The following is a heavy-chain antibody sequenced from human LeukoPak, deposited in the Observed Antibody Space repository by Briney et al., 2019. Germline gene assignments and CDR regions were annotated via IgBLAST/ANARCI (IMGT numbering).Heavy chain of an antibody. CDR2: IKSKTDGGIT. V-gene: IGHV3-15*01. Sequence: PGGSLRLSCAASGFTFSNAWVSWVRQAPGKGLEWVGRIKSKTDGGITDYAAPVKGRFTISRDDSKNTLYLQMNSLKTEDTAVYYCTTDLGAFDIWGQGTMVTVSS. CDR1: GFTFSNAW. CDR3: TTDLGAFDI. J-gene: IGHJ3*02.